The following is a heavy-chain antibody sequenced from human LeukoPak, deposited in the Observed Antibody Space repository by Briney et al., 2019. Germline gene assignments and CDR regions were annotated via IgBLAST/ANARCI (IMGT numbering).Heavy chain of an antibody. CDR3: ARDRGGSWTATFDY. J-gene: IGHJ4*02. V-gene: IGHV3-21*01. CDR2: ISSSSSYI. CDR1: GFTFSSYS. Sequence: GGSLRLSCAASGFTFSSYSMNLVRQAPGKGLEWVSSISSSSSYIYYADSVKGRFTISRDNAKNSLYLQMNSLRAEDTAVYYCARDRGGSWTATFDYWGQGTLVTVSS. D-gene: IGHD2-15*01.